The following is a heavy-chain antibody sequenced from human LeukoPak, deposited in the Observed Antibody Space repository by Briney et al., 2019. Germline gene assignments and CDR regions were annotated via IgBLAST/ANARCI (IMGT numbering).Heavy chain of an antibody. CDR2: IRSKAYGGTT. CDR1: GFTFGDYA. CDR3: TRGPYYDILTGQPYYFDY. Sequence: GRSLRLSCTASGFTFGDYAMSWVRQAPGKGLEWVGFIRSKAYGGTTEYAASVKGRFTISRDDSKSIAYLQMNSLKTEDTAVYYCTRGPYYDILTGQPYYFDYWGQGTLVTVSS. J-gene: IGHJ4*02. D-gene: IGHD3-9*01. V-gene: IGHV3-49*04.